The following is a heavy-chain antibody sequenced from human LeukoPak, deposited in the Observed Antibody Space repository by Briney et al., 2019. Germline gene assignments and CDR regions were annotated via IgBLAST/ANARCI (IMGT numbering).Heavy chain of an antibody. CDR1: GYTFTSYD. Sequence: ASVKISCKASGYTFTSYDINWVRQATGQGLEWMGWMNPNRGNTGYAQKFQGRVTMTRNTSISTAYMELISLRSEDTGVYYCARGLAGAVAGTSRNYYYYYYLDFWGKGTTVTVSS. D-gene: IGHD6-19*01. CDR2: MNPNRGNT. V-gene: IGHV1-8*01. J-gene: IGHJ6*03. CDR3: ARGLAGAVAGTSRNYYYYYYLDF.